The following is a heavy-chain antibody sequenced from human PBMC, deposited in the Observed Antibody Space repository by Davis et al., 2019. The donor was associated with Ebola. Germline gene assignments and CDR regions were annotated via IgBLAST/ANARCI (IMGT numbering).Heavy chain of an antibody. J-gene: IGHJ4*02. CDR1: GFTFSSYW. D-gene: IGHD1-26*01. CDR2: INRDGSTT. CDR3: AKRDGSAEDY. V-gene: IGHV3-74*03. Sequence: GESLKISCAASGFTFSSYWMHWVRQAPGKGLVWVSCINRDGSTTTYADSVKGRFTISRDNSKNTLYLQMNSLRAEDTAVYYCAKRDGSAEDYWGQGTLVTVSS.